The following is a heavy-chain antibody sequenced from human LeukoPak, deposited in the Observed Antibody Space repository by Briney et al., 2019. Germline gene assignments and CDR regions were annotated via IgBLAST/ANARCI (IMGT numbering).Heavy chain of an antibody. D-gene: IGHD3-22*01. J-gene: IGHJ3*02. Sequence: PSETLSLTCTVSGDSITISSYYWGWIRQPPGKGLEWIGSFYYSGSTYYNPSLKSRVTISVDTSNNQFSLKLNSVTAADTAVYYCATEDYDSSGYNSAFDIWGQGTMVTVSS. V-gene: IGHV4-39*02. CDR1: GDSITISSYY. CDR3: ATEDYDSSGYNSAFDI. CDR2: FYYSGST.